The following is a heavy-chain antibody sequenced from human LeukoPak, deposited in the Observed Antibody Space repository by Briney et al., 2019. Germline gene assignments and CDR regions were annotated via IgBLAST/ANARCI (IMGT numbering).Heavy chain of an antibody. CDR3: ARHGPITMVRGFDP. CDR2: IDPSDSYT. V-gene: IGHV5-10-1*01. D-gene: IGHD3-10*01. J-gene: IGHJ5*02. Sequence: RGESLKISCKGSGYSFTSYWISWVRQMPGKGLEWMGRIDPSDSYTNYSPSFQGHVTISADKSISTAYLQWSSLKASDTAMYYCARHGPITMVRGFDPWGREPWSPSPQ. CDR1: GYSFTSYW.